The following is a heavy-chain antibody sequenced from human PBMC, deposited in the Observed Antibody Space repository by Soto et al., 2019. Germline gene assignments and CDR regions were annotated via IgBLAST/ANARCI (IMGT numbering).Heavy chain of an antibody. Sequence: EHLVESGGGVVQPGRSLRLSCKGSGFTFSSYAMHWVRLAPGKGLEWVAVVSYDGSIENYADSVRGRFTISRDNSKNTVFLQMNSLRVEDTAVYYCAKDLYYYDFSPDDSWGQGTLVTVSS. V-gene: IGHV3-30*04. D-gene: IGHD3-16*01. CDR3: AKDLYYYDFSPDDS. CDR1: GFTFSSYA. CDR2: VSYDGSIE. J-gene: IGHJ5*02.